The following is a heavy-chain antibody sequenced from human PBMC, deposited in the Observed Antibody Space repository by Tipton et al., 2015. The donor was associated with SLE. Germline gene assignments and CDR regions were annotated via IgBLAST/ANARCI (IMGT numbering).Heavy chain of an antibody. CDR1: GGPLSFCY. J-gene: IGHJ6*02. D-gene: IGHD6-6*01. CDR2: INHSGST. CDR3: ARLVAARPGYYCGMDV. V-gene: IGHV4-34*01. Sequence: TLYLTCAVYGGPLSFCYYSWYRQPPGKGLEWIGEINHSGSTNYNPSLKSRVTISVDTSKNQLSLNLESVTAADTAVYYCARLVAARPGYYCGMDVWGQGTTVTVSS.